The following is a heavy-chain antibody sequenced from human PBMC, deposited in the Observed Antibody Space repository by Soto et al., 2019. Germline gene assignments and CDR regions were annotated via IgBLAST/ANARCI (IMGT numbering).Heavy chain of an antibody. J-gene: IGHJ6*02. Sequence: QVQLEQSGAEVKKPGDSMKVSCKASGYTFTTYGISWVRQAPGQGLEWMGWINGYNGNTDYPQKLQGRVTMTTDPSTSTAYMELRRLRSDDTAVYYCAREGSAPYYYYGMDVWGQGTTVTVSS. CDR3: AREGSAPYYYYGMDV. CDR1: GYTFTTYG. CDR2: INGYNGNT. V-gene: IGHV1-18*01. D-gene: IGHD6-19*01.